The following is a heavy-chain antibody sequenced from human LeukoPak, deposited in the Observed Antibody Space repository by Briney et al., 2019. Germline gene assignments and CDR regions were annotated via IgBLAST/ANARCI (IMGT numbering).Heavy chain of an antibody. CDR3: AAESERWLLRS. J-gene: IGHJ4*02. CDR1: GDPIGSGIEY. D-gene: IGHD6-19*01. Sequence: SETLSLTCTVSGDPIGSGIEYWSWIRQPPGKGLEWVGQIYYRGTPNYNPSLRGRVTISIDTSKNQFSLKLNSVTAADTAIYYCAAESERWLLRSWGQRTLVTVSS. V-gene: IGHV4-61*01. CDR2: IYYRGTP.